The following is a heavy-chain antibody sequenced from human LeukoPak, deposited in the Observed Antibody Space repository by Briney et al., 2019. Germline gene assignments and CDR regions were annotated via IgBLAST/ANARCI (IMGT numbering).Heavy chain of an antibody. Sequence: PSETLSLTCAVYGGSFSGYYWSWIRQPPGKGLGWIGEINHSGGTNYNPFLKSRVTISVDTSKNQFSLKLSSVTAADTAVYYCARGRIAALPIPPYNWFDPWGQGTLVTVSS. V-gene: IGHV4-34*01. D-gene: IGHD6-6*01. J-gene: IGHJ5*02. CDR2: INHSGGT. CDR3: ARGRIAALPIPPYNWFDP. CDR1: GGSFSGYY.